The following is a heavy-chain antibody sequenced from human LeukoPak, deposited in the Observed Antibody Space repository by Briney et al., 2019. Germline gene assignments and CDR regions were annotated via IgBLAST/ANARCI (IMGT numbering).Heavy chain of an antibody. CDR3: ARVGVKYGSGRYQSYYMDV. Sequence: SETLSLTCAVYGGSFSGYYWSWIRQPPGKGLEWIGEIIHSGSTNYNPSLKSRVTISVDTSKNQFSLKLSSVTAADTAVYYCARVGVKYGSGRYQSYYMDVWGKGTTVTVSS. CDR2: IIHSGST. V-gene: IGHV4-34*12. D-gene: IGHD3-10*01. CDR1: GGSFSGYY. J-gene: IGHJ6*03.